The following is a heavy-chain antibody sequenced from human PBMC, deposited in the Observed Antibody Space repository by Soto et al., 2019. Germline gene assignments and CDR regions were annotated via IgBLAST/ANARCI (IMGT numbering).Heavy chain of an antibody. Sequence: EVQLVESGGGLVQPGGSLRLSCAASGFTFSSYWMSWVRQAPGKGLEWVANIKQDGREKYYVDSVKGRFTISRDNAKNSRYLQMNSLRAEDTAVYYCARDRYSYYDFWSGSLPYYYYGMDVWGQGTTVTVSS. J-gene: IGHJ6*02. V-gene: IGHV3-7*01. D-gene: IGHD3-3*01. CDR3: ARDRYSYYDFWSGSLPYYYYGMDV. CDR2: IKQDGREK. CDR1: GFTFSSYW.